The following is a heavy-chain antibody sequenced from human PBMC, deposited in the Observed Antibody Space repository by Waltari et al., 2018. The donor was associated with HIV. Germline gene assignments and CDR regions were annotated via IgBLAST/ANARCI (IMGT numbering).Heavy chain of an antibody. J-gene: IGHJ6*02. CDR3: TKGGGKSPGLSV. Sequence: HLFQSGGGFTQPGRSLRLSCAPCAFIFRDYTMSWFGQAPGKGLGWVGFIRSKAYGETAEYAAALEGRFTISRDDSRGIGYLQMDGLKIEDTGVYYCTKGGGKSPGLSVWGQGTTVTVSS. CDR2: IRSKAYGETA. CDR1: AFIFRDYT. D-gene: IGHD3-16*01. V-gene: IGHV3-49*03.